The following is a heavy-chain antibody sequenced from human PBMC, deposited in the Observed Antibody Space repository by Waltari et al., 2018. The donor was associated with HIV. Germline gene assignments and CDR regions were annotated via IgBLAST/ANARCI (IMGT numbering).Heavy chain of an antibody. J-gene: IGHJ6*02. CDR1: GGTISTYA. CDR2: VVPMVSVG. D-gene: IGHD1-26*01. V-gene: IGHV1-69*04. Sequence: QVQLMQSGAEVKKSGSSVKVSCRASGGTISTYAISWVRQAPGQGLEWLGRVVPMVSVGNYPQKFEGSSTTTADKAKNTVYIEITNLRSPDTADYFCAGSQSLPPAPYPYGHSGGYLGMDVWGQGTSVIVSS. CDR3: AGSQSLPPAPYPYGHSGGYLGMDV.